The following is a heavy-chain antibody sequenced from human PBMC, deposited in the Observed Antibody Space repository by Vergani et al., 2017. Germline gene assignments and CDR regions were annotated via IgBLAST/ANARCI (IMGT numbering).Heavy chain of an antibody. V-gene: IGHV4-34*01. CDR2: INHSGST. D-gene: IGHD3-10*01. J-gene: IGHJ4*02. Sequence: QVQLQQWGAGLLKPSETLSLTCAVYGGSFSGYYWSWIRQPPGKGLEWIGEINHSGSTNSNPSLKSRVTISVDTSKNQFSLMLRSVTAADTAVYYCAGVTGISNYFDYWGQGTLVTVSS. CDR1: GGSFSGYY. CDR3: AGVTGISNYFDY.